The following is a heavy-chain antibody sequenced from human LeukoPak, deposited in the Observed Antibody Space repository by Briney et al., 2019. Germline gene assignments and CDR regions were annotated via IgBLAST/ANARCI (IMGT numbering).Heavy chain of an antibody. Sequence: PSETLSLTCAVYGGSFSAYYWSWIRQPPGQGLEWIGYIYQSGNTYYKPSLKSRVTISVDRSKNQFSLKLTSVTAADTAVYYCARGQGPPYFDYWGQGTLVTVSS. CDR3: ARGQGPPYFDY. V-gene: IGHV4-34*01. CDR1: GGSFSAYY. J-gene: IGHJ4*02. CDR2: IYQSGNT.